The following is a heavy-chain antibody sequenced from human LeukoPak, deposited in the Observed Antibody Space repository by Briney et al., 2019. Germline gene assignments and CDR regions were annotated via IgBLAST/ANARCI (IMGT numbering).Heavy chain of an antibody. J-gene: IGHJ4*02. CDR2: INQDGSIR. CDR3: ARTNAWHPGDY. CDR1: GFMFGSYG. Sequence: GGSLRLSCAASGFMFGSYGMTWVRQAPGKGLEWVANINQDGSIRYYVGSVQGRFTISRDNAKNSLYLQMYSLRAEDTAVYYCARTNAWHPGDYWGQGTLVTVSS. D-gene: IGHD2-2*01. V-gene: IGHV3-7*01.